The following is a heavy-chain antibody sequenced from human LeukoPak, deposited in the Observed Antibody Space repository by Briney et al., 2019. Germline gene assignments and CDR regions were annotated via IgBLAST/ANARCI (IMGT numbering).Heavy chain of an antibody. D-gene: IGHD4-17*01. CDR2: ISYDGSNE. Sequence: GGSLRLSCAASGFTFSSYGMHWVRQAPGKGLEWVAVISYDGSNEYYADSVKGRFTISRDNSKNTLYLQMNSLRAEDTAVYYCAKDRYGDYGSSFDYWGQGTLVTVSS. J-gene: IGHJ4*02. V-gene: IGHV3-30*18. CDR1: GFTFSSYG. CDR3: AKDRYGDYGSSFDY.